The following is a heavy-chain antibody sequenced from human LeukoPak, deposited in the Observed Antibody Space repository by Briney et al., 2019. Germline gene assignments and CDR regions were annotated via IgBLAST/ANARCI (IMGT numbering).Heavy chain of an antibody. D-gene: IGHD1-7*01. CDR2: ISGYTGNT. J-gene: IGHJ6*03. CDR1: GYTFTTYA. CDR3: ARGQITGTFGYFYYYMDV. Sequence: EASAKVSCKASGYTFTTYAISWVRQAPGQGLEWMGWISGYTGNTNYAQHLQGRVTMTTDTSTNTAYMELRSLRSDDTAVYYCARGQITGTFGYFYYYMDVWGKGTTVTVSS. V-gene: IGHV1-18*01.